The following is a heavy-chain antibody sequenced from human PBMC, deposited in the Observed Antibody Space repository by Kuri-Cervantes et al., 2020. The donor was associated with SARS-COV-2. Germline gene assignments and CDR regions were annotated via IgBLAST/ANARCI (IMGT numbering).Heavy chain of an antibody. CDR1: GFTFGDYA. CDR2: ISVSGNT. D-gene: IGHD3-3*01. J-gene: IGHJ4*02. V-gene: IGHV3-69-1*01. Sequence: GESLKISCTASGFTFGDYAMSWVRQAPGKGLEWVSAISVSGNTYYADSVKGRFTISRDNAKNSLYLQMNSLRAEDTAVYYCARDGAWHYDFWSGHNAAFDYWGQGTLVTVSS. CDR3: ARDGAWHYDFWSGHNAAFDY.